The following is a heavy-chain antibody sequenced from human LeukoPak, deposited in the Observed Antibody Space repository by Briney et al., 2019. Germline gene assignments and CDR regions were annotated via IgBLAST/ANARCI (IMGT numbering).Heavy chain of an antibody. Sequence: ASVKVSCKASGYTFTSYGISWVRQAPGQGLEWMGWISAFNGYTDYPRNFQGRVTLTTDTSTSTAYMELRSLRSDDTAVYYCARDTYTTVTAMDVWGKGTTVTVSS. V-gene: IGHV1-18*01. CDR1: GYTFTSYG. J-gene: IGHJ6*03. CDR2: ISAFNGYT. D-gene: IGHD4-17*01. CDR3: ARDTYTTVTAMDV.